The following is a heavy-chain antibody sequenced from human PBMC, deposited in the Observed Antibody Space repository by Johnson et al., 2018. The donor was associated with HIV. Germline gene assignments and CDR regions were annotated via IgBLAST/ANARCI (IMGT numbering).Heavy chain of an antibody. CDR3: ARDEITMIVVAGDAFDI. CDR2: ISYDGSNK. CDR1: GFTFSSYA. V-gene: IGHV3-30-3*01. D-gene: IGHD3-22*01. Sequence: QVQLVESGGGVVQPGRSLRLSCAASGFTFSSYAMHWVRQAPGKGLEWVAVISYDGSNKYYADSVKGRFTISRDNSKNTLYLQMNSLRAEDTAVYYCARDEITMIVVAGDAFDIWGQVTMVTVSS. J-gene: IGHJ3*02.